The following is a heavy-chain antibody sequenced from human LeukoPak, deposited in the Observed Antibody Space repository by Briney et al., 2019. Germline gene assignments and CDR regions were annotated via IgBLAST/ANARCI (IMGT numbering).Heavy chain of an antibody. CDR2: ISGNDGRA. J-gene: IGHJ4*02. V-gene: IGHV3-23*01. CDR3: AKDLYGDYGGVDY. CDR1: GFTFSVYA. Sequence: PGGSLRLSCAASGFTFSVYAMTWVRQTPGKGLEWVSTISGNDGRAFYADSVKGRFTISRDNSKNTLYLQMNSLRAEDTAAYYCAKDLYGDYGGVDYWGQGTLVTVSS. D-gene: IGHD4-17*01.